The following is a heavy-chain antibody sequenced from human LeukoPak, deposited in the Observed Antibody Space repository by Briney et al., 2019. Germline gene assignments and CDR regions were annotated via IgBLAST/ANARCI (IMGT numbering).Heavy chain of an antibody. V-gene: IGHV3-30*18. Sequence: GGSLRLSCAASGFTFRSYWMSWVRQAPGKGLEWVAVISYDGSNKYYADSVKGRFTISRDNSKNTLYLQMNSLRAEDTAVYYCAKVIDSGSYCYYGMDVWGQGTTVTVSS. CDR3: AKVIDSGSYCYYGMDV. CDR2: ISYDGSNK. D-gene: IGHD3-10*01. CDR1: GFTFRSYW. J-gene: IGHJ6*02.